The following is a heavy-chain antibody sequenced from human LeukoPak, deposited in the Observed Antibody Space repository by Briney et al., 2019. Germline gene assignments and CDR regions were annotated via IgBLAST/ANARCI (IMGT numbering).Heavy chain of an antibody. CDR1: GFTFSSYS. D-gene: IGHD2-21*01. J-gene: IGHJ4*02. V-gene: IGHV3-30*18. CDR2: ISYDGSNK. Sequence: GGSLRLSCGASGFTFSSYSMNWVRQAPGKGLEWVAVISYDGSNKYYADSVKGRFTISRDNSKNTLYLQMNSLRAEDTAVYYCAKSRGTTIADYWGQGTLVTVSS. CDR3: AKSRGTTIADY.